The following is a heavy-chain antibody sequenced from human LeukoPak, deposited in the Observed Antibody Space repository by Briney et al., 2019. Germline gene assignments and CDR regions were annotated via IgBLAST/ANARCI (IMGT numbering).Heavy chain of an antibody. CDR2: IYYSGST. CDR3: ATTIIAAAGPTGGYYFDY. CDR1: GGSISSYY. Sequence: SETLSLTCTVSGGSISSYYWSWIRQPPGKGLEWIGYIYYSGSTNYNPSLKSRVTISVDTSRDQFSLKLSSVTAADTAVYYCATTIIAAAGPTGGYYFDYWGQGTLVTVSS. V-gene: IGHV4-59*08. D-gene: IGHD6-13*01. J-gene: IGHJ4*02.